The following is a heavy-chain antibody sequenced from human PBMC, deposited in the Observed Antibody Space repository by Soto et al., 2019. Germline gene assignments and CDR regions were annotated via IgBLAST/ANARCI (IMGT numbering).Heavy chain of an antibody. D-gene: IGHD3-16*01. V-gene: IGHV3-21*04. J-gene: IGHJ5*02. CDR3: ARDNLAFQGDYDL. CDR2: ITGTSAFT. Sequence: GRSLRLSCAASRLVFSDFQVNWVRQLPWGGLEWLSSITGTSAFTEYAESIEGRCTVSRDNPNKLLFLHMDNQRPEDTAVYYCARDNLAFQGDYDLWGQVTLVTVSS. CDR1: RLVFSDFQ.